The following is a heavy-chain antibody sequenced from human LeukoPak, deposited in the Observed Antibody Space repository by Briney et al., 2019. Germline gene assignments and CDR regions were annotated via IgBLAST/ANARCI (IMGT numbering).Heavy chain of an antibody. V-gene: IGHV1-69*05. CDR2: IIPIFGTA. J-gene: IGHJ4*02. D-gene: IGHD3-22*01. CDR1: GGTFSSYA. CDR3: AVVGYYHSSGYFDY. Sequence: GASVKVSCKASGGTFSSYAISWVRQAPGQGLEWMGGIIPIFGTANYAQKFQGRVTITTDESTSTAYMELSSLRSEDTAVYYCAVVGYYHSSGYFDYWGQGTLVTVSS.